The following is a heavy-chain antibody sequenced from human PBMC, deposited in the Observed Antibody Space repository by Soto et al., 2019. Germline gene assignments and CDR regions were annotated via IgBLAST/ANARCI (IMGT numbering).Heavy chain of an antibody. CDR2: ISVDGRRT. CDR3: TKTGTLLTGNNWFDR. V-gene: IGHV3-23*01. CDR1: GFTFSSYA. Sequence: EVHLLESGGGLVQPGGSLRLSCAASGFTFSSYAMTWVRQAPGKGLEWVSGISVDGRRTYYADSVKGRFTISRDNSENTLYLQMNSLRADDTAVYYCTKTGTLLTGNNWFDRWVQGTLVTVSS. D-gene: IGHD3-9*01. J-gene: IGHJ5*02.